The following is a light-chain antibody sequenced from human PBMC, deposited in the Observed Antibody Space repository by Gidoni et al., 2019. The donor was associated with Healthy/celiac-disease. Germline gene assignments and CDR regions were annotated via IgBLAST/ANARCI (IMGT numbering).Light chain of an antibody. CDR1: SSNIGAGYD. J-gene: IGLJ1*01. V-gene: IGLV1-40*01. CDR3: QSYDTMTASGV. CDR2: GNI. Sequence: QALLTQSPSVSGAPGQRVTISCTGSSSNIGAGYDVQWYQQLPGTAPKLLVYGNINRPSGVPDRFSGSKSGTSASLAISGLQPDDEADYYCQSYDTMTASGVFGTGTKVTVL.